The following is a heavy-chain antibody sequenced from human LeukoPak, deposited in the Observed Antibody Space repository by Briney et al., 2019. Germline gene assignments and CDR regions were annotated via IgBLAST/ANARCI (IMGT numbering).Heavy chain of an antibody. J-gene: IGHJ3*02. CDR1: GYTFTGYY. CDR2: INPNSGGT. V-gene: IGHV1-2*02. CDR3: ATHTVVVDAFDT. Sequence: ASVKVSCKASGYTFTGYYMHWVRQAPGQGLEWMGWINPNSGGTNYAQKFQGRVTMTRDTSISTAYMELSRLRSDDTAVYYCATHTVVVDAFDTWGQGTMVTVSS. D-gene: IGHD4-23*01.